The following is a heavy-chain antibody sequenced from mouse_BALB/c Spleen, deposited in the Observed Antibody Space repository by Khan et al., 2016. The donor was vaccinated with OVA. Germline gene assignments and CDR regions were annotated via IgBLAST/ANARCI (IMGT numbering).Heavy chain of an antibody. V-gene: IGHV14-3*02. CDR3: ARGRDRSWFAY. J-gene: IGHJ3*01. CDR2: IDPANGNT. CDR1: GFNIKDTY. D-gene: IGHD2-14*01. Sequence: VQLQQSGAELVKPGASVKLSCTASGFNIKDTYMHWVKQRPEQGLEWIGRIDPANGNTKYDPKFQGKATITADTSSNTVYLQLSSLTSEDTAVYYCARGRDRSWFAYWGQGTLVTVSA.